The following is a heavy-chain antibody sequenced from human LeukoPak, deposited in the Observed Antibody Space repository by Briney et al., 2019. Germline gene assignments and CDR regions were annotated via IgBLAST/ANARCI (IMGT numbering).Heavy chain of an antibody. V-gene: IGHV4-59*05. J-gene: IGHJ4*02. D-gene: IGHD3-16*01. CDR3: VRRDQDVSADY. Sequence: PSETLSLICTVSGGPLSSYHWSWIRQSPRKGLEWIGTIYYTVTTYYNTSLKSRVTISVYTSKNQFSLKLTSLTAADTAVYSCVRRDQDVSADYWGQGTLVTVSS. CDR1: GGPLSSYH. CDR2: IYYTVTT.